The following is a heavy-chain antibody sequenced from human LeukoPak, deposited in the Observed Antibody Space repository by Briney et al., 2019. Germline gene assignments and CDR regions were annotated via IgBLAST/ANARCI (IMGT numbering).Heavy chain of an antibody. Sequence: SETLSLTCSVSGGSISSRSYYWGWIRQAPGKGLEWIASVFYDTSRYRNPSLESRVTISRDPSKNQFSLILTSVTAADTAVYYLGGPVDYWGQGRLVTVSS. J-gene: IGHJ4*02. CDR3: GGPVDY. CDR1: GGSISSRSYY. CDR2: VFYDTSR. V-gene: IGHV4-39*01. D-gene: IGHD3-16*01.